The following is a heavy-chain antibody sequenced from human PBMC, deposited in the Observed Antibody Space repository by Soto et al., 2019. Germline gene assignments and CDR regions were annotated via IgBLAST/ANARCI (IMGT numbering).Heavy chain of an antibody. J-gene: IGHJ5*02. CDR2: IYYSGST. CDR1: GGSISSSSYY. Sequence: QLQLQESGPGLVKPSETLSLTCTVSGGSISSSSYYWGWIRQPPGKGLEWIGSIYYSGSTYYNPSLTSRVTISVDTSKNQFSLKLSSVTAADTAVYYCARQGVKVVAATNNWFDPGGQGTLVTVSS. CDR3: ARQGVKVVAATNNWFDP. V-gene: IGHV4-39*01. D-gene: IGHD2-15*01.